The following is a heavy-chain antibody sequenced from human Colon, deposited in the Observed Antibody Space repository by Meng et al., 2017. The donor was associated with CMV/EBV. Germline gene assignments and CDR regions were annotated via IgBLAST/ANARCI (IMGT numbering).Heavy chain of an antibody. J-gene: IGHJ4*02. V-gene: IGHV4-39*07. Sequence: SETLSLTCTVSGDSISSSSFYWGWFRQPPGKGLEWIGYIYYSGSTYYNPSLKSRLTISLDTSKNQLSLDLTSVTAADTAMYYCAGGAVATRTNYFDAWGQGTLVTVSS. D-gene: IGHD4-23*01. CDR1: GDSISSSSFY. CDR3: AGGAVATRTNYFDA. CDR2: IYYSGST.